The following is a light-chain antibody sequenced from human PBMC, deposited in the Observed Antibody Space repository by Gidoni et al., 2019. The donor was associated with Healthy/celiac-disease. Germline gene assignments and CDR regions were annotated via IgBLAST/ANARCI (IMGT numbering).Light chain of an antibody. Sequence: DIVFTQPPATLPLSPGERASLSCRASLGVSSYLAWYQQNPGQPPRLLIYAPSNRATGIPARFSGSGSGTDFTLTISSLEPEDVAVYYCKQRSNWPPTFGQGTQLEIK. V-gene: IGKV3-11*01. CDR2: APS. CDR1: LGVSSY. J-gene: IGKJ2*01. CDR3: KQRSNWPPT.